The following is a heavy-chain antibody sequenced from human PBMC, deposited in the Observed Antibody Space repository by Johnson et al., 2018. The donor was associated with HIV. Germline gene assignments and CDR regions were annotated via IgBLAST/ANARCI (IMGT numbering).Heavy chain of an antibody. CDR1: GFTFNIYA. D-gene: IGHD3-3*01. Sequence: VQLVESGGGVVQPGRSLRLSCAASGFTFNIYAMDWVRQAPGRGLEWVAIISVDGGKVHYADSVKGRFTISRDNSKNTVDLQMNSLRAEDTAVYYCAREQIYNFWSGYSAFDIWGQGTMVTVSS. CDR3: AREQIYNFWSGYSAFDI. J-gene: IGHJ3*02. V-gene: IGHV3-30-3*01. CDR2: ISVDGGKV.